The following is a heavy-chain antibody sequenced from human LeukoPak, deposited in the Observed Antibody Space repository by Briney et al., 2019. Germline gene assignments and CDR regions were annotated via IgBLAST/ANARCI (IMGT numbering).Heavy chain of an antibody. CDR1: GFPFRNFW. V-gene: IGHV3-7*01. D-gene: IGHD4-23*01. CDR3: VRDRGYSTFDY. CDR2: MKEDGAEI. J-gene: IGHJ4*02. Sequence: GGSLRLSCAGWGFPFRNFWMAGVRGPPGRGRRGVANMKEDGAEINYVDSVKGRFNISRDNAKNSLDLQMNSLRVDDTAVYYCVRDRGYSTFDYWGQGTLVIVSS.